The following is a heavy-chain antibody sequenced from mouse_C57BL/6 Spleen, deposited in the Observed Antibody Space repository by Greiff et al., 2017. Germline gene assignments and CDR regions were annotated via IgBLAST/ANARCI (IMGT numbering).Heavy chain of an antibody. CDR2: IWGGGST. CDR1: GFSFTSYG. V-gene: IGHV2-9*01. D-gene: IGHD3-2*02. J-gene: IGHJ4*01. CDR3: AKGGPSSGYNYAMDY. Sequence: VQLKQSGPGLVAPSQSLSITCTVSGFSFTSYGVDWVRQPPGKGLEWLGVIWGGGSTNYNSALMFRLSISKDNSKSQVFLKMNSMQTDDTAMYYCAKGGPSSGYNYAMDYWGQGTSVTVSS.